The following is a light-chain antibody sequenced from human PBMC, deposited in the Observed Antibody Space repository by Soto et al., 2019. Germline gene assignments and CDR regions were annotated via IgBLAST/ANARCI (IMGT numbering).Light chain of an antibody. Sequence: DIVLTQSPAILSLSPGERATLCCRASEDVGNSLAWYQQRPGQSPRLLIYDVSNRATGIPSRFSGSGSGADFTPTISSLEPDDFAVFYCQQRYNWPRTFGQGTKVDI. V-gene: IGKV3-11*01. CDR2: DVS. CDR1: EDVGNS. CDR3: QQRYNWPRT. J-gene: IGKJ1*01.